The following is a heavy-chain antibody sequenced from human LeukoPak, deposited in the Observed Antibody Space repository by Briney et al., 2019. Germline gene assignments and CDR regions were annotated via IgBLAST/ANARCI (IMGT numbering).Heavy chain of an antibody. J-gene: IGHJ4*02. V-gene: IGHV4-59*01. CDR1: GGSISSYY. CDR3: ASWGSSAFDY. D-gene: IGHD3-16*01. Sequence: SETLSLTCTVSGGSISSYYWSWIRQPPGKGLEWIGYIYYSGSTNYNPSLKGRVTISVDSSKNQFSLKLSSVTAADTAVYYCASWGSSAFDYWGQGTLVTVSS. CDR2: IYYSGST.